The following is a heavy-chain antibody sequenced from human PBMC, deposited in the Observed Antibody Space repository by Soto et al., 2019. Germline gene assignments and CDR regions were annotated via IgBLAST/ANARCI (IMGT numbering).Heavy chain of an antibody. Sequence: PSETLSLTCTVSGGSISSYYWSWIRQPPGKGLEWIGYIYYSGSTNYNPSLKSRVTISVDTSKNQFSLKLSSVTAADTAVYYCARGYYDFWSGYRYYYYMDVWGKGTTVTVSS. D-gene: IGHD3-3*01. V-gene: IGHV4-59*01. CDR3: ARGYYDFWSGYRYYYYMDV. CDR1: GGSISSYY. J-gene: IGHJ6*03. CDR2: IYYSGST.